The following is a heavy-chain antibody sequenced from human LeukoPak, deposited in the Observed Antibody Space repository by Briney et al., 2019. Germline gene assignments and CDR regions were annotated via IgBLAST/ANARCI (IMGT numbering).Heavy chain of an antibody. CDR1: GFTFSSYA. CDR3: AKDANHYDFWSGYNGDY. D-gene: IGHD3-3*01. J-gene: IGHJ4*02. CDR2: ISGSGGST. V-gene: IGHV3-23*01. Sequence: GSLRLSCAASGFTFSSYAMSWVRQAPGKGLEWVSAISGSGGSTYYADSVKGRFTISRDNSKNTLYLQMNSLRAEDTAVYYCAKDANHYDFWSGYNGDYWGQGTLVTVSS.